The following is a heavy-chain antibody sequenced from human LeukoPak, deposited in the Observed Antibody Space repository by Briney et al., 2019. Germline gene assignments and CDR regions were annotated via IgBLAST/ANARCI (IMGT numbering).Heavy chain of an antibody. CDR2: ITRSSSYI. CDR1: GFTFSNYS. J-gene: IGHJ4*02. V-gene: IGHV3-21*01. D-gene: IGHD3-16*02. CDR3: ARGQHGGTFGGVIVHVSGFDY. Sequence: GGSLRLSCAVSGFTFSNYSMNRVRQAPGKGLEWVSSITRSSSYIYYADSVKGRFTISRDNAKNSLYLQMSTLRAEDTAVYYCARGQHGGTFGGVIVHVSGFDYWGQGTLVTVSS.